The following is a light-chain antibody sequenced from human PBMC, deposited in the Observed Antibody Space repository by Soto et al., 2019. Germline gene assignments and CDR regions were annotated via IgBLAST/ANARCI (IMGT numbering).Light chain of an antibody. V-gene: IGKV3-20*01. CDR2: GAS. CDR3: QQYGGSPRT. CDR1: QSISSSS. J-gene: IGKJ1*01. Sequence: EIVLTQSPGTLSLSPGERDTLSCRASQSISSSSLTCYQQKPGQAPRLLMYGASSRATGIPDRFSGSGFGTDFTLTISRLEPEDFAVDSCQQYGGSPRTFGQGTKVESK.